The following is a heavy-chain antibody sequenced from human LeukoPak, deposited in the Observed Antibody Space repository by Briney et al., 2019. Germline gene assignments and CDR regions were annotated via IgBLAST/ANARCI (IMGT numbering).Heavy chain of an antibody. V-gene: IGHV6-1*01. CDR1: GDSVSSNSAA. D-gene: IGHD3-9*01. J-gene: IGHJ4*02. Sequence: SQTLSLTCAISGDSVSSNSAAWNWIRQSPSRGLEWLGRTYYRSKWYNDYAVSVKSRITINPDTSKNQFSLQLNSVTPEDTAVYYCARGHLLGSYDILTGYHHAYDYWGQGTLVTVSS. CDR2: TYYRSKWYN. CDR3: ARGHLLGSYDILTGYHHAYDY.